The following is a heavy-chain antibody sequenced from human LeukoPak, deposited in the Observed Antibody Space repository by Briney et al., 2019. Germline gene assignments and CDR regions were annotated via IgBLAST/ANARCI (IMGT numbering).Heavy chain of an antibody. D-gene: IGHD1-26*01. Sequence: GGSLRLSCAASGFTFSSHLMHWVRQAPGKGLVWVSRISSDGTYTNYADSVRGRFTISRDNAKNSLYLQINSLRADDTAIYYCARDSGRFYIDYWGQGTLVTVSS. CDR3: ARDSGRFYIDY. CDR1: GFTFSSHL. CDR2: ISSDGTYT. J-gene: IGHJ4*02. V-gene: IGHV3-74*01.